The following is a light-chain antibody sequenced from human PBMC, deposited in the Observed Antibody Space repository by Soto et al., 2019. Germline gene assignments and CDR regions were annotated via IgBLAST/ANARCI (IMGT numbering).Light chain of an antibody. V-gene: IGLV2-18*01. CDR2: EGR. CDR1: SAGCVSYNR. Sequence: QSALNPTPSVSASPGHSVNICCTGTSAGCVSYNRVSWSQQPPGTAPKPVIYEGRNRPSGVLDSLCGSKSGNTDSLTISGLQAADEAEYYCSLYTSENTYVFGTGTKV. J-gene: IGLJ1*01. CDR3: SLYTSENTYV.